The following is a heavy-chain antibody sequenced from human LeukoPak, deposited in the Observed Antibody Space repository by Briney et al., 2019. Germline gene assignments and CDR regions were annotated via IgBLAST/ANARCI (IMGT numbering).Heavy chain of an antibody. J-gene: IGHJ4*02. Sequence: ASVKVSCKASGYTFSSYYIHWVRQAPGQGLEWMGIINPSGGITTYAQKFEGRVTMTRDTSTSTVDMKLSRLRSEDTAVYYCARYSGSYHTYFGSWGQGTLVTVSS. D-gene: IGHD1-26*01. CDR1: GYTFSSYY. CDR2: INPSGGIT. V-gene: IGHV1-46*01. CDR3: ARYSGSYHTYFGS.